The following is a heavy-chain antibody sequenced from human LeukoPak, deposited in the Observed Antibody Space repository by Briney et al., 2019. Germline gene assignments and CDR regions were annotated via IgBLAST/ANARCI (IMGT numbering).Heavy chain of an antibody. CDR1: GFTFSSYA. CDR2: ISYDGSNK. D-gene: IGHD2-21*02. V-gene: IGHV3-30*04. CDR3: ARDRHIVVVTDYYYYGMDV. J-gene: IGHJ6*02. Sequence: GRSLGLSCAASGFTFSSYAMHWVRQAPGKGLEWVAVISYDGSNKYYADSVKGRFTISRDNSKNTLYLQMNSLRAEDTAVYYCARDRHIVVVTDYYYYGMDVWGQGTTVTVSS.